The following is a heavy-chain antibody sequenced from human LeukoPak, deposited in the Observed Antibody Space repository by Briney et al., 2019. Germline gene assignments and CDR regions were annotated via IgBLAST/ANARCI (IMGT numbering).Heavy chain of an antibody. Sequence: GGSLRLSCAASGFSFNNYAMSWVRQAPGKGLEWVSAISTTDGSTYYADSVKGRFTVSRDNSKNTLSLQMDSLRVEDTALYYCAKDWTTVVTPKGYYFDSWGQGTLVTVSS. D-gene: IGHD4-23*01. CDR2: ISTTDGST. CDR3: AKDWTTVVTPKGYYFDS. V-gene: IGHV3-23*01. J-gene: IGHJ4*02. CDR1: GFSFNNYA.